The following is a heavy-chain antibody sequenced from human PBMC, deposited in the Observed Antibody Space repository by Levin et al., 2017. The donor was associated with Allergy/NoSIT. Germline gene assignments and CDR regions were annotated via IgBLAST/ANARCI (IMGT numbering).Heavy chain of an antibody. Sequence: SETLSLTCAVSGGSISSGGYSWSWIRQPPGKGLEWIGYIYHSGSTYYNPSLKSRVTISVDRSKNQFSLKLSSVTAADTAVYYCARASAHYVWGSYRVGWFDPWGQGTLVTVSS. V-gene: IGHV4-30-2*01. CDR3: ARASAHYVWGSYRVGWFDP. D-gene: IGHD3-16*02. CDR1: GGSISSGGYS. CDR2: IYHSGST. J-gene: IGHJ5*02.